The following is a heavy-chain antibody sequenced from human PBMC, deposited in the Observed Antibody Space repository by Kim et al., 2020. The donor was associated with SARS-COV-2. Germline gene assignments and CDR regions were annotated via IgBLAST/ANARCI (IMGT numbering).Heavy chain of an antibody. CDR1: GFTVSTNS. CDR2: FYSDDST. CDR3: ARDRDY. Sequence: GGSLRLSCAASGFTVSTNSMTWVPQAPGKGLEWVSIFYSDDSTYYADSVKGRFTISRDNSKNTPHLQMNSLRAEDTAAYYCARDRDYWGQGTLVTVSS. V-gene: IGHV3-53*01. J-gene: IGHJ4*02.